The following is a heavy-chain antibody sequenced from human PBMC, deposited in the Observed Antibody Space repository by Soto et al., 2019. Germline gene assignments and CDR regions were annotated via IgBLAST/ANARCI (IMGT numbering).Heavy chain of an antibody. CDR1: GGTFSTHA. Sequence: ASVKVSCKASGGTFSTHAISWVRQAPGQGLEWMGGIIPIFATANYAQKFQGRVTITADESTSTAYMELSSLRSEDTAVYYCARQFDSDTSGYYYAYWGQGTLVTVSS. V-gene: IGHV1-69*13. CDR3: ARQFDSDTSGYYYAY. D-gene: IGHD3-22*01. J-gene: IGHJ4*02. CDR2: IIPIFATA.